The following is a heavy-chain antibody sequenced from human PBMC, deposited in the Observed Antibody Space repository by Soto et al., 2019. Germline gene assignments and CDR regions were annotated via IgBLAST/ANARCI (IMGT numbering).Heavy chain of an antibody. J-gene: IGHJ4*02. CDR2: INAGNDNT. V-gene: IGHV1-3*05. Sequence: QVQLVQSGAEEKKPGDSVKVSCKASGYTFTNYAIHWVRQAPGQGLEWMGWINAGNDNTKYSQKFQGRVTITRDTSESTAYMELSSLRSEDTAVYYCARDYTATTGHPDYWGQGTLVTVSS. CDR3: ARDYTATTGHPDY. D-gene: IGHD1-1*01. CDR1: GYTFTNYA.